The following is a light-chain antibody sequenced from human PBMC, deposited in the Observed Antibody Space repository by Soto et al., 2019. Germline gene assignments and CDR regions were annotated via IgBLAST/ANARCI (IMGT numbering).Light chain of an antibody. CDR1: QSVSSSY. J-gene: IGKJ1*01. Sequence: EIVLTQSPATLSLSPGERATLSCGASQSVSSSYLAWYQQKPGLAPRLLIYDASSRASGIPDGFSGSGSGTDFTLTIRRLEPEEFPVDDCQQYGSSPNTFGQGTKVEIK. CDR2: DAS. V-gene: IGKV3D-20*01. CDR3: QQYGSSPNT.